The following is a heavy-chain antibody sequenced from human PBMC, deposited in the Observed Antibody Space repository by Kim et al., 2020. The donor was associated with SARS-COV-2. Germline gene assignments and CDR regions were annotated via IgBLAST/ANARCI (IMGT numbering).Heavy chain of an antibody. CDR3: ARGYGDYVGWAFDI. CDR2: IGTAGDT. J-gene: IGHJ3*02. V-gene: IGHV3-13*01. Sequence: GGSLRLSCAAYGFTFSSYDMHWVRQATGKGLEWVSAIGTAGDTYYPGSVKGRFTISRENAKNSLYLQMNSLRAGDTAVYYCARGYGDYVGWAFDIWGQGTMVTVSS. CDR1: GFTFSSYD. D-gene: IGHD4-17*01.